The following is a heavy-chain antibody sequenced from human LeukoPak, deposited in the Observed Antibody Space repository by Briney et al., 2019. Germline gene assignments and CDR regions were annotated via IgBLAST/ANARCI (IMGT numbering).Heavy chain of an antibody. CDR2: ISYDGSNK. D-gene: IGHD4-17*01. CDR1: GFTFSSYG. CDR3: AKTDDYGDYDGMDV. V-gene: IGHV3-30*18. J-gene: IGHJ6*02. Sequence: GGSLRLSCAASGFTFSSYGMHWVRQAPGKGLEWVAVISYDGSNKYYADSVKGRFTISRDNSKNTLYLQMNSLRAEDTAVYYCAKTDDYGDYDGMDVWGQGTTVTVSS.